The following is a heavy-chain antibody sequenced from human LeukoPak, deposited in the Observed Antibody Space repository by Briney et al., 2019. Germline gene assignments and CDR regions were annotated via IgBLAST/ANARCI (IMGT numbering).Heavy chain of an antibody. Sequence: GGSLRLSCAASGFTFSSYEMNWVRQAPGKGLEWVSYISSSGSTIYYADSVKGRFTISRDSAKNSLYLQMNSLRAEDTAVYYCARDSSSFGFDYWGQGTLVTVSS. CDR2: ISSSGSTI. V-gene: IGHV3-48*03. D-gene: IGHD6-13*01. CDR1: GFTFSSYE. CDR3: ARDSSSFGFDY. J-gene: IGHJ4*02.